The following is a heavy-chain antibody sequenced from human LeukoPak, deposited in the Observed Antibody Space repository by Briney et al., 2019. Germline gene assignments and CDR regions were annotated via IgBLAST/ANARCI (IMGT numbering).Heavy chain of an antibody. CDR2: IRSSGDSA. Sequence: GGSLRLSCAASGFTFSGYAMNWVRQAPGKGLEWVSVIRSSGDSAYYADFVKGRFTISRDNSKNTLYLQMNSLRAEDTAVYYCAARNGGPYYFDYWGQGTLVTVST. D-gene: IGHD7-27*01. J-gene: IGHJ4*02. CDR3: AARNGGPYYFDY. CDR1: GFTFSGYA. V-gene: IGHV3-23*01.